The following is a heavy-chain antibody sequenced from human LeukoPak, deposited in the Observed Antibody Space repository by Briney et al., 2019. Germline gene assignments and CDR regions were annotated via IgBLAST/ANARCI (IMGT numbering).Heavy chain of an antibody. Sequence: GGSLRLSCAASGFTFTNHWMHWVRQAPGMGLVWVSRLPPDELDIIYADSVKGRLTVSRDNSKHTVHLQINNLRAEDTAVYYCVGTIASRGSEYWGQGALVTVSS. CDR3: VGTIASRGSEY. CDR2: LPPDELDI. CDR1: GFTFTNHW. D-gene: IGHD6-6*01. J-gene: IGHJ4*02. V-gene: IGHV3-74*01.